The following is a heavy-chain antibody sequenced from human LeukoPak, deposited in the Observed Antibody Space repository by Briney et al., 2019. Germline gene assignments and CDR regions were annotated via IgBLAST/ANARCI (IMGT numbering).Heavy chain of an antibody. Sequence: GGSLRLSCAVSGFTFSRYDMHWVRQGTGEALECVLAIGTIGDTYYADSVKGRFTISREDAKNSLYLQMNSLTAGDTAVYFCAREAQGSGIQPLDYWGQGILVTVSS. CDR2: IGTIGDT. V-gene: IGHV3-13*04. CDR1: GFTFSRYD. D-gene: IGHD3-10*01. J-gene: IGHJ4*02. CDR3: AREAQGSGIQPLDY.